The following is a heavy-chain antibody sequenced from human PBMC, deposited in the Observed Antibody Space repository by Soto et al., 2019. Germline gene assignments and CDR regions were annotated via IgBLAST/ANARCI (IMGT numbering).Heavy chain of an antibody. Sequence: GGSLRLSCAASGFTFSRFGMHWVRQAPGKGLEWVAVISYDGNNKYYADSVKGRFTISRDNSKNTLFLQMNSLRAEDTAVYYCAKSTGGEWDLLDAFNIWGQGTMVTVSS. CDR3: AKSTGGEWDLLDAFNI. D-gene: IGHD1-26*01. CDR1: GFTFSRFG. V-gene: IGHV3-30*18. J-gene: IGHJ3*02. CDR2: ISYDGNNK.